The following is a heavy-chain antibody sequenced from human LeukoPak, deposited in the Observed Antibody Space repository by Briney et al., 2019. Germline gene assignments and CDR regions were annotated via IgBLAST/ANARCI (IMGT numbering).Heavy chain of an antibody. Sequence: GGSLRLSCAASGFTFSSYWMSWVRQAPGKGLEWVANIKQDGSEKYYVDSVKGRFTISRDNSKNTLYLQMNSLRAEDTAVYYCARSGGPQYTYYYYYYMDVWGKGTTVTVSS. CDR1: GFTFSSYW. J-gene: IGHJ6*03. D-gene: IGHD2-2*02. CDR2: IKQDGSEK. CDR3: ARSGGPQYTYYYYYYMDV. V-gene: IGHV3-7*01.